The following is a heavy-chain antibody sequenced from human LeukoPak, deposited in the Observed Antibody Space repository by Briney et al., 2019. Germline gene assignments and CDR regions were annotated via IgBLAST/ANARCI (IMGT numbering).Heavy chain of an antibody. Sequence: GGSLRLSCAASGFTFSSYGMHWVRQAPGKGLEWVAVISYDGSNKYYADSVKGRFTISRDNSKNTVYLQMNSLRAEDTAVYYCAKDSAPYCSGGSCYGKLRDPDYYFDYWGQGTLVTVSS. CDR3: AKDSAPYCSGGSCYGKLRDPDYYFDY. V-gene: IGHV3-30*18. D-gene: IGHD2-15*01. CDR2: ISYDGSNK. CDR1: GFTFSSYG. J-gene: IGHJ4*02.